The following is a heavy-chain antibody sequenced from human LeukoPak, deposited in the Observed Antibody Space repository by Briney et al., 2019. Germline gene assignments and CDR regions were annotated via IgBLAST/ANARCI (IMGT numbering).Heavy chain of an antibody. CDR1: GYTFTGYY. J-gene: IGHJ4*02. D-gene: IGHD2-2*01. V-gene: IGHV1-2*02. Sequence: ASVKVSCKASGYTFTGYYMHWVRQAPGQGLEWMGWINPNSGGTNYAQKFQGRVTMTRDTSISTAYMELSRLRSDDTAVYYRARDIVVVPAASHPDYWGQGTLVTVSS. CDR3: ARDIVVVPAASHPDY. CDR2: INPNSGGT.